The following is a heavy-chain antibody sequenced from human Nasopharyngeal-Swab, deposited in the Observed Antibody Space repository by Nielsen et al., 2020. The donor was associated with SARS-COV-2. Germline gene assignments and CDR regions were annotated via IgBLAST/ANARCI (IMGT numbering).Heavy chain of an antibody. D-gene: IGHD6-19*01. CDR3: ARDHSSGWYFDY. CDR1: GFTVSSNY. CDR2: IYSDGST. Sequence: GGSLRLSCAASGFTVSSNYMSWVRQAPGKGLEWVSVIYSDGSTYYADSVKGRFTISRDNSKNTLYLQMNILRAEDTAMYYCARDHSSGWYFDYWGQGTLVTVSS. V-gene: IGHV3-66*01. J-gene: IGHJ4*02.